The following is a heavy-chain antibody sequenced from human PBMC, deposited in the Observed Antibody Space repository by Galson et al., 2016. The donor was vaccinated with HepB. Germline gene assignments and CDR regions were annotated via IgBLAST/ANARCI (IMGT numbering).Heavy chain of an antibody. CDR3: ARVWSGPKRWFDP. CDR1: GGTFSIYA. V-gene: IGHV1-69*06. D-gene: IGHD3-3*01. J-gene: IGHJ5*02. Sequence: SVKVSCKASGGTFSIYAISWVRQAPGQGLEWMGGISPIFGTADYAQKFQGRVTITADKSTSTAYMGLSGLRSEDTAVYYCARVWSGPKRWFDPWGQGTLVTVSS. CDR2: ISPIFGTA.